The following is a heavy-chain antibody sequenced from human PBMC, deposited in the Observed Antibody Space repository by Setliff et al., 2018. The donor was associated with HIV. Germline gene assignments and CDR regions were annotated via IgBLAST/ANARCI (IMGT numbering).Heavy chain of an antibody. Sequence: GESLKISCQGPGYNFNTDWIVWVRQIPGKGLEWMGSIFPGDSDTRYSPSFEDQVTISVDKSISTAYLQWRSLKTSDTAFYYCASLRGDYVGQYYYYMDIWGKGTTVTVSS. D-gene: IGHD4-17*01. J-gene: IGHJ6*03. CDR2: IFPGDSDT. V-gene: IGHV5-51*01. CDR1: GYNFNTDW. CDR3: ASLRGDYVGQYYYYMDI.